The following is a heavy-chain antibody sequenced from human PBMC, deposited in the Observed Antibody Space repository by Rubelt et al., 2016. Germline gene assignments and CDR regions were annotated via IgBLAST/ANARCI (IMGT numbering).Heavy chain of an antibody. CDR2: ISSSSSTI. CDR1: GFTFSSYA. D-gene: IGHD6-13*01. V-gene: IGHV3-48*02. J-gene: IGHJ6*02. Sequence: PGGSLRLSCAASGFTFSSYAMSWVRQAPGKGLAWVSYISSSSSTIYYADSVKGRFTISRDNAKNSLYLQMNSLRDEDTAVYYCASSGYSSLYYYGMDVWGQGTTVTVSS. CDR3: ASSGYSSLYYYGMDV.